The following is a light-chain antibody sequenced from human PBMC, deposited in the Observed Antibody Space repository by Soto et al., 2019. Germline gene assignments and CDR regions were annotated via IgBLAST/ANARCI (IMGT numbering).Light chain of an antibody. CDR1: TGSIASKH. CDR2: GNN. J-gene: IGLJ2*01. CDR3: QSYDDNSVI. Sequence: NFVLTQPHSVSESPGKTVTISCTRNTGSIASKHVQWYQQRPGSAPTTVIYGNNQRPSGVPDRFSGSIDSSSNSASLTISGLKTEDEADYHCQSYDDNSVIFGGGTKLTVL. V-gene: IGLV6-57*04.